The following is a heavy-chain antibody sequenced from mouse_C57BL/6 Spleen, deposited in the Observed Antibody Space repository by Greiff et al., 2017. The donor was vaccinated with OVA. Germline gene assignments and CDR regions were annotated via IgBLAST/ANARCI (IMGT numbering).Heavy chain of an antibody. CDR3: ARSPVVAPLDY. Sequence: VHVKQSGAELVKPGASVKLSCTASGFNIKDYYMHWVKQRTEQGLEWIGRIDPEDGETKYAPKFQGKATITADTSANTAYLQLSSLTSEDTAVYYCARSPVVAPLDYWGQGTTLTVSS. D-gene: IGHD1-1*01. J-gene: IGHJ2*01. V-gene: IGHV14-2*01. CDR1: GFNIKDYY. CDR2: IDPEDGET.